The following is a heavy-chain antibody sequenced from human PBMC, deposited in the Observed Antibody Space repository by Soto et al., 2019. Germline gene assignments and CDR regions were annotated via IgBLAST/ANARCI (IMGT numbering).Heavy chain of an antibody. CDR1: GYTFTSYG. J-gene: IGHJ4*02. D-gene: IGHD3-9*01. CDR2: ISAYNGNT. Sequence: ASVKVSCKASGYTFTSYGISWVRQAPGQGLEWMGWISAYNGNTNCAQKLQGRVTMTTDTSTSTAYMELRSLRSDDTAVYYCARTLRYFDWPQYFDYWGQGTLVTVSS. CDR3: ARTLRYFDWPQYFDY. V-gene: IGHV1-18*01.